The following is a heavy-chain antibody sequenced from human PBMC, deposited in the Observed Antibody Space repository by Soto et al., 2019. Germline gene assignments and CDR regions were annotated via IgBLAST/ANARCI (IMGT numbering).Heavy chain of an antibody. CDR2: VSAYNRNT. CDR3: ARERRWEPLLY. Sequence: QVQLVQSGPEVKKPGASLKVSCKGSGYTFSNYGVTWVRQAPGQGLERLGWVSAYNRNTDYAQKFEDRATITIDTATNTAFLELRGLTHDDTAVYYGARERRWEPLLYWGQGTL. CDR1: GYTFSNYG. D-gene: IGHD1-26*01. J-gene: IGHJ4*02. V-gene: IGHV1-18*01.